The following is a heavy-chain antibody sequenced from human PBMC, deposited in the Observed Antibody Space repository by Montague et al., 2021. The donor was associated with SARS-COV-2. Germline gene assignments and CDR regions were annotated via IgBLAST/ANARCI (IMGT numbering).Heavy chain of an antibody. Sequence: SETLSLTCAASGGSISSSNWWSWVRPPPGKGLEWIGEIYHSGSTDYNPSLKRRVTISVDKSKNQFSLKLSSVTAADAAVYYCARDATMVSHSYFDYWGQGTLVTVSS. D-gene: IGHD4/OR15-4a*01. J-gene: IGHJ4*02. CDR3: ARDATMVSHSYFDY. CDR1: GGSISSSNW. V-gene: IGHV4-4*02. CDR2: IYHSGST.